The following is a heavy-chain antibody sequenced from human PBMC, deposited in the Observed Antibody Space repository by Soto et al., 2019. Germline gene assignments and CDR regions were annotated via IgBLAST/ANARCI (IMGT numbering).Heavy chain of an antibody. CDR1: GYTFTTYG. V-gene: IGHV1-18*01. CDR3: VRGGILEANRPYYYYGLDV. J-gene: IGHJ6*02. CDR2: VSPYNGNT. D-gene: IGHD1-1*01. Sequence: VQLVQSGAEVKKPGASVTVSCKAFGYTFTTYGLSWVRQAPGQGLEWMGWVSPYNGNTYYAPRLQGRVTMTTDTSTTTAYMYLRSLRSDDTAIYYCVRGGILEANRPYYYYGLDVWGQGTPVTVSS.